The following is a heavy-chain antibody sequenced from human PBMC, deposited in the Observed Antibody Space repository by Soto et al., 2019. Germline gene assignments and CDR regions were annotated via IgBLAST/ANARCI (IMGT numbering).Heavy chain of an antibody. CDR3: ASTIFGVVIIPSRSYYYGMDV. V-gene: IGHV1-2*04. CDR2: INPNSGGT. Sequence: ASVKVSCKASGYTFTGYYMHWVRQAPGQGLEWMGWINPNSGGTNYAQKFQGWVTMTRDTSISTAYMELSRLRSDDTAVYYCASTIFGVVIIPSRSYYYGMDVWGQGTTVTVSS. CDR1: GYTFTGYY. D-gene: IGHD3-3*01. J-gene: IGHJ6*02.